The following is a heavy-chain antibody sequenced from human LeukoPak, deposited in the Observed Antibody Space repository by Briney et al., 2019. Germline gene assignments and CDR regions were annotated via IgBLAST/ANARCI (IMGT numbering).Heavy chain of an antibody. CDR3: ARFGVVDAFDI. V-gene: IGHV4-59*01. CDR1: GGSISSYY. D-gene: IGHD3-3*01. Sequence: SETLSLTCTVSGGSISSYYWSWIRQPPGKGLEWIGYIYYSGSTNYNPSLESRVTISVDTSKNQFSLKLSSVTAADTAVYYCARFGVVDAFDIWGQGTMVTVSS. J-gene: IGHJ3*02. CDR2: IYYSGST.